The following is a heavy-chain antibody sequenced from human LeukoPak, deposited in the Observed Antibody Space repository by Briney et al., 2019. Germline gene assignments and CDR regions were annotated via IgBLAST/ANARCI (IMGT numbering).Heavy chain of an antibody. CDR3: AKDKYGSGDSGGY. CDR2: ILSDGSKE. V-gene: IGHV3-33*06. D-gene: IGHD4-23*01. Sequence: GGSLRLSCAASGFTFSSYGMHWVRQAPGKGLEWVAVILSDGSKEFYTDSVKGRFTISRDNSKNTLYLQMNSLRAEDTAVYYCAKDKYGSGDSGGYWGQGTLVTVSS. CDR1: GFTFSSYG. J-gene: IGHJ4*02.